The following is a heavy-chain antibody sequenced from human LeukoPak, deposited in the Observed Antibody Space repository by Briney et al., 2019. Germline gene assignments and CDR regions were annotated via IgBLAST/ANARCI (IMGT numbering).Heavy chain of an antibody. CDR1: GGSISPYY. CDR2: FFYSGST. D-gene: IGHD2-2*01. Sequence: SETLTLTCTVSGGSISPYYWSWIRQPPGKGLEWIGYFFYSGSTNYNPSLKSRVIISIDTSKNQISLSLSSVTVADTAVYYCARGGIVVVPAANKRVFYYYMDVWGKGTTVTISS. CDR3: ARGGIVVVPAANKRVFYYYMDV. V-gene: IGHV4-59*01. J-gene: IGHJ6*03.